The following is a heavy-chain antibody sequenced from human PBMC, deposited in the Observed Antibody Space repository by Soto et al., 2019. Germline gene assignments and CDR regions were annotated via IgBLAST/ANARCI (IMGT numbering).Heavy chain of an antibody. V-gene: IGHV4-59*08. D-gene: IGHD3-10*01. CDR2: IYYTGIT. J-gene: IGHJ4*02. Sequence: QVQLQESGPGLLKPSETLSLTCTVSYASINNYHWTWIRQPPGKGLEWIAYIYYTGITNFNPSLKSRITIPMDTSKNQFSLKLRSVTAADTALYYCAALRGLGELSPYFHYWGQGLMVTVSS. CDR1: YASINNYH. CDR3: AALRGLGELSPYFHY.